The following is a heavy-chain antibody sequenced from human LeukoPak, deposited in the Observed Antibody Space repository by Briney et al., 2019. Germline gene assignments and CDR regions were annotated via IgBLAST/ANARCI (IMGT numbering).Heavy chain of an antibody. CDR2: IYSGGST. Sequence: GGSLRLSCAASGFTVSSNYMSWVRQAPGKGLEWVSVIYSGGSTYYADSVKGRFTISRDNSKSTLYLQMNSLRAEDTAVYYCARDLYYYDSSGYYGPYYYYGMDVWGQGTTVTVS. CDR3: ARDLYYYDSSGYYGPYYYYGMDV. V-gene: IGHV3-66*01. J-gene: IGHJ6*02. CDR1: GFTVSSNY. D-gene: IGHD3-22*01.